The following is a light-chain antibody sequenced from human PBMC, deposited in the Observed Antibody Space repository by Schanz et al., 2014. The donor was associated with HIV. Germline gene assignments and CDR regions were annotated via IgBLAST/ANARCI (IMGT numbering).Light chain of an antibody. CDR2: GAS. CDR3: QQYGSSPLT. CDR1: QSVRANY. J-gene: IGKJ4*01. Sequence: EIVLTQSPGTLSLSPGERVTLSCRASQSVRANYLAWYQQKPGQAPRLLIFGASGRPTGIPDRFSGSGSGTDFTLTISRLEPEDFAVYYCQQYGSSPLTCGGGTKVEIK. V-gene: IGKV3-20*01.